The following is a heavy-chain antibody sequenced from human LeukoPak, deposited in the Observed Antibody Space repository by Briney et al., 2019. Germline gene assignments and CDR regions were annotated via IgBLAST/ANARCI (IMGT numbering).Heavy chain of an antibody. CDR3: ARERAGFDP. J-gene: IGHJ5*02. V-gene: IGHV6-1*01. CDR1: GDSVSSNSAA. Sequence: SQTLSLPCAVSGDSVSSNSAAWNGMRQSPARGREGLGSTYYRSKWYNDYAVSVKRRITINPDTSNNQFSLQLNSETAEDTAVYYCARERAGFDPWGQGTLVTVSS. D-gene: IGHD1-26*01. CDR2: TYYRSKWYN.